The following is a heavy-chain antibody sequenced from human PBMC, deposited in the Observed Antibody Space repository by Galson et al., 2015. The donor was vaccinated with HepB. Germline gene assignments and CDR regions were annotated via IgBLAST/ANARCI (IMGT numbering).Heavy chain of an antibody. CDR2: IIPIFGTA. J-gene: IGHJ3*02. V-gene: IGHV1-69*13. Sequence: SVKVSCKASGGTFSSYAISWVRQAPGQGLEWMGGIIPIFGTANYAQKFQGRVTITADESTSTAYMELSSLRSEDTAVYYCATENDYIWGSYRYSAFDIWGQGTMVTVSS. D-gene: IGHD3-16*02. CDR3: ATENDYIWGSYRYSAFDI. CDR1: GGTFSSYA.